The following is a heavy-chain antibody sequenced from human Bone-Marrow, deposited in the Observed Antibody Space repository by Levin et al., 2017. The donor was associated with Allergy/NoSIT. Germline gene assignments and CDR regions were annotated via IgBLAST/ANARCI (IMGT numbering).Heavy chain of an antibody. CDR1: GFAFSNYV. CDR3: ASKGVSRNKWNEAY. J-gene: IGHJ4*02. CDR2: INSNGGNT. D-gene: IGHD1-1*01. Sequence: GGSLRLSCAASGFAFSNYVMHWVRQAPREGLEWVSSINSNGGNTYYADSVKGRFTISRDNSKNALYLEMTSLRVEDTALYYCASKGVSRNKWNEAYWGQGTLVTVYS. V-gene: IGHV3-23*01.